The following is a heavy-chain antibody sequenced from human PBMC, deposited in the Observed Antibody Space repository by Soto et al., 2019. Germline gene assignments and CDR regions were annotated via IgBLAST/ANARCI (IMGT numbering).Heavy chain of an antibody. CDR3: ARDVIVLVPAAVYYGMDV. J-gene: IGHJ6*02. CDR1: GYTFTSYA. CDR2: INTNTGNP. Sequence: ASVKVSCKASGYTFTSYAMNWVRQAPGQRLEWMGWINTNTGNPTYAQGFTGRFVFSLDTSVSTAYLQICSLKAEDTAVYYCARDVIVLVPAAVYYGMDVWGQGTTVTVSS. D-gene: IGHD2-2*01. V-gene: IGHV7-4-1*01.